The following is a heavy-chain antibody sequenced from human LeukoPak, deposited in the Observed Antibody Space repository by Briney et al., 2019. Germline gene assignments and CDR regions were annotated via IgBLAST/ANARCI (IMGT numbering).Heavy chain of an antibody. Sequence: GESLKISCKGPENDFANYWIGWVRQTPGRGLEWMGIAHPATSIIHYGPSFQGQVTISFDRSLSTAYLQWTSLKASDSGMYFCARRKFYDTYLDPWGRGTLVTVSS. V-gene: IGHV5-51*01. CDR2: AHPATSII. CDR3: ARRKFYDTYLDP. J-gene: IGHJ5*02. CDR1: ENDFANYW. D-gene: IGHD2/OR15-2a*01.